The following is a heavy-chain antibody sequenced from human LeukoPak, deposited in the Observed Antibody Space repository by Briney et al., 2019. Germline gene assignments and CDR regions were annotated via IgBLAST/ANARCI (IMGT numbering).Heavy chain of an antibody. Sequence: SETLSLTCAVYGGSFSGYYWSWIRQPPGKGLEWIGEINHSGSTNYNPSLKSRVTISVDTSKNQFSLKLSSVTAADTAVYYCARVMDSGSYYRPPDDAFDIWGQGTMVTVSS. D-gene: IGHD1-26*01. V-gene: IGHV4-34*01. CDR1: GGSFSGYY. CDR3: ARVMDSGSYYRPPDDAFDI. J-gene: IGHJ3*02. CDR2: INHSGST.